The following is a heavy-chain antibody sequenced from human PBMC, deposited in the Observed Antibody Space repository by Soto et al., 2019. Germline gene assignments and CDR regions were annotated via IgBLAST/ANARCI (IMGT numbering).Heavy chain of an antibody. V-gene: IGHV3-23*01. J-gene: IGHJ3*02. Sequence: GGSLRLSCAASGFTFSSYAMSWVRQAPGKGLEWVSAISGSGGSTYYADSVKGRFTISRDNSKNTLYLQMNSLGAEDTAVYYCAKDRGSSGWYDAFDIWGQGTMVTVSS. CDR1: GFTFSSYA. CDR2: ISGSGGST. D-gene: IGHD6-19*01. CDR3: AKDRGSSGWYDAFDI.